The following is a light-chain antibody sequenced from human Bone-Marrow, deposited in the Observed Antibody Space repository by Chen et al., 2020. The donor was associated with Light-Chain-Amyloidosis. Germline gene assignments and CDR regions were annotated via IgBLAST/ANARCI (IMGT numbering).Light chain of an antibody. CDR1: QSLVHRDGKTY. CDR2: EVS. V-gene: IGKV2D-29*01. Sequence: MTKTPPSLSVTFGQSASISCKSSQSLVHRDGKTYFYWYMQKSGRPPQLLIYEVSNRFSEVSDRFTGSGSGTDFTLIISRVETEDVGVCYCMQSLQLPVTFGGGTKVEIK. CDR3: MQSLQLPVT. J-gene: IGKJ4*01.